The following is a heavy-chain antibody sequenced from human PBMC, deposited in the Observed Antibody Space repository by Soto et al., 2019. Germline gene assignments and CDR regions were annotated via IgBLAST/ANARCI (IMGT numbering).Heavy chain of an antibody. J-gene: IGHJ5*02. CDR3: AKEAIVVVAAPLIRGAFDP. CDR2: ISGSGGST. V-gene: IGHV3-23*01. Sequence: GGSLRLSCAASGFTFSSYAMSWVRQAPGKGLEWVSAISGSGGSTYYADSVKGRFTISRDNSKNTLYLQMNSLRAEDTAVYYCAKEAIVVVAAPLIRGAFDPWGQGTLVTVSS. D-gene: IGHD2-15*01. CDR1: GFTFSSYA.